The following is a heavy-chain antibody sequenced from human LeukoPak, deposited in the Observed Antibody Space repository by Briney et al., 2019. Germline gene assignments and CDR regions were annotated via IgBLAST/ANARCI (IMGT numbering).Heavy chain of an antibody. J-gene: IGHJ4*02. D-gene: IGHD5-18*01. CDR1: GGTFSSYA. V-gene: IGHV1-69*05. CDR3: ARTGYTAMAPVSDDY. Sequence: GASVKVSCKASGGTFSSYAISWLRQAPGQGLEWMGRIIPIFGTANYAQKFQGRVTITTDESTSTAYMELSSLRSEDTAVYYCARTGYTAMAPVSDDYWGQGTLVTVSS. CDR2: IIPIFGTA.